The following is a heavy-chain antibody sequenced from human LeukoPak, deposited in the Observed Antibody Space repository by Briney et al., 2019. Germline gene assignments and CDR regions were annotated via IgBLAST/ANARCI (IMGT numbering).Heavy chain of an antibody. D-gene: IGHD6-13*01. CDR3: AKGAGYSSPTDAFDI. CDR2: ISWNSGSI. J-gene: IGHJ3*02. Sequence: GRSLRLSCATSGFTFDDYAMHWVRLAPGKGLEWVSGISWNSGSIGYADSVKGRFTISRDNAKNSLYLEMNSLRPEDMALYYCAKGAGYSSPTDAFDIWGQGTKVTVSS. CDR1: GFTFDDYA. V-gene: IGHV3-9*03.